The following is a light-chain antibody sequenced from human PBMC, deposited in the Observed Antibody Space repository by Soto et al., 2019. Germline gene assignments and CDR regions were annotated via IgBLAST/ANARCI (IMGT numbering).Light chain of an antibody. CDR2: GAF. V-gene: IGKV3-15*01. CDR3: QQYDNWPWT. CDR1: QSISGT. J-gene: IGKJ1*01. Sequence: EIVMTQSPATLSMSPGGRATLSCRASQSISGTLAWYQQKPGQAPRLLIYGAFTRATGFPARFSGSGSGTDLTLTITSLQSEDFAVYYCQQYDNWPWTFGLGTKVEIK.